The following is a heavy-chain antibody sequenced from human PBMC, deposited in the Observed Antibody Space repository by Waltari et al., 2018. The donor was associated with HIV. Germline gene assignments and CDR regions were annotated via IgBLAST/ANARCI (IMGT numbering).Heavy chain of an antibody. V-gene: IGHV1-3*04. D-gene: IGHD3-9*01. CDR3: ARAGDFVRYFEGSGAFDE. CDR2: INTENGKT. CDR1: GYNFIKYD. J-gene: IGHJ3*01. Sequence: QVQLVQSGADVKNPETSVKISCKSSGYNFIKYDIHWVRQAPGQRLEWTGWINTENGKTKSAQTFHDRLTLTRDTSATTVYMEFRSLTSEDTAIYYCARAGDFVRYFEGSGAFDEWGQVTLITVSS.